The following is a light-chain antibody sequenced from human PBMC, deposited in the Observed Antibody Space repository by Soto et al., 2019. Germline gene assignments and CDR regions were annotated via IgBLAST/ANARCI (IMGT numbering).Light chain of an antibody. CDR1: QSVSSN. CDR3: QQYNNWPLT. Sequence: EIVMTQSPATLSVSPGERATLSCRASQSVSSNLAWYQQKPGQAPRLLIYGASTRATGIPARFSASGSGTEFTLTISSLQSEDFEVYYCQQYNNWPLTFGPGTKVDIK. CDR2: GAS. J-gene: IGKJ3*01. V-gene: IGKV3-15*01.